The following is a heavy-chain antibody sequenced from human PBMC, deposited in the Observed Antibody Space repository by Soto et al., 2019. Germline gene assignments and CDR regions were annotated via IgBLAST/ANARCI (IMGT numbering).Heavy chain of an antibody. CDR1: GYSFTSYW. D-gene: IGHD3-10*01. J-gene: IGHJ3*02. Sequence: PGESLKISCKGSGYSFTSYWISWVRQMPGKGLEWMGRIDPSDSYTNYSPSFQGHVTISADKSISTAYLQWSSLKASDTAMYYCARSITMVRGPYDAFDIWGQGTMVTVSS. V-gene: IGHV5-10-1*01. CDR2: IDPSDSYT. CDR3: ARSITMVRGPYDAFDI.